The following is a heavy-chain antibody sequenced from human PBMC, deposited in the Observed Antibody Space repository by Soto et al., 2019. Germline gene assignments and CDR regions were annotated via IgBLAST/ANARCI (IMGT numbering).Heavy chain of an antibody. CDR1: GGSISGGVHS. CDR2: IFDSGST. CDR3: AXXSXXXXXXY. Sequence: SETLSLTCTVSGGSISGGVHSWSWIRQPPGKGLEWIGHIFDSGSTYYNPSLKSRLTISVDTSKNQFSLRLSSVTAADSAVYXXAXXSXXXXXXYXXQGTLVTVSS. D-gene: IGHD6-13*01. V-gene: IGHV4-30-4*02. J-gene: IGHJ4*02.